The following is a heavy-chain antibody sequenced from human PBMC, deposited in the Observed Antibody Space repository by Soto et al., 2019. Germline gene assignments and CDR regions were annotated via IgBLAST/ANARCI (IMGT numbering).Heavy chain of an antibody. CDR3: ARRTVTPYIDAFDI. D-gene: IGHD4-17*01. J-gene: IGHJ3*02. V-gene: IGHV4-39*01. CDR1: GGSISSSSYY. CDR2: IYYSGST. Sequence: SETLSLTCTVSGGSISSSSYYWGWIRQPPGKGLEWIGSIYYSGSTYYNPSLKSRVTISVDTSKNQFSLKLSSVTAADTAVYYCARRTVTPYIDAFDIWGQGTMVTVSS.